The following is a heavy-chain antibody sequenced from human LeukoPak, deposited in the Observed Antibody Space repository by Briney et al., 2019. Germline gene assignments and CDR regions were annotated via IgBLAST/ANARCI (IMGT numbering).Heavy chain of an antibody. CDR3: ARDPLSNLLWFGELLSNYYYYGMDV. D-gene: IGHD3-10*01. CDR2: ISAYNGNT. V-gene: IGHV1-18*01. Sequence: ASVKVSCKASGCTFTSYGISWVRQAPGQGLEWMGWISAYNGNTNYAQKLQGRATMTTDTSTSTAYMELRSLRSDDTAVYYCARDPLSNLLWFGELLSNYYYYGMDVWGQGTTVTVSS. J-gene: IGHJ6*02. CDR1: GCTFTSYG.